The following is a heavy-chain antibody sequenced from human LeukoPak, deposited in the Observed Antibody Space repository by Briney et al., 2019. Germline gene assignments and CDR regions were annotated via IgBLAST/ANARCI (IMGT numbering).Heavy chain of an antibody. CDR2: ISWNRGSI. Sequence: RSLRLSCAASGFTFDDYAMHGVRQAPGKGGEGVSGISWNRGSIGYGDSVKGGFTISRDNAKNSLYLQMNSLRAEDTALYYCAKDGGPTDYYYGMDVWGQGTTVTVSS. CDR1: GFTFDDYA. CDR3: AKDGGPTDYYYGMDV. D-gene: IGHD2-15*01. V-gene: IGHV3-9*01. J-gene: IGHJ6*02.